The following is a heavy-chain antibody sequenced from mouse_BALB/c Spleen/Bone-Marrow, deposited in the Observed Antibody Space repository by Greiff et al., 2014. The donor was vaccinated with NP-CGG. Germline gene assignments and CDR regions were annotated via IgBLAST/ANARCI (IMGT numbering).Heavy chain of an antibody. CDR1: GFTFSSYG. CDR2: INSNGGST. D-gene: IGHD1-1*01. J-gene: IGHJ2*01. CDR3: ARDYYGSSDY. V-gene: IGHV5-6-3*01. Sequence: DVMLVESGGGLVQPGGSLKLSCAASGFTFSSYGMSWVRQTPDKRLELVATINSNGGSTYYPDSVKGRFTISRDNARNTLYLQMSSLKSEDTAMCYCARDYYGSSDYWGQGTTLTVSS.